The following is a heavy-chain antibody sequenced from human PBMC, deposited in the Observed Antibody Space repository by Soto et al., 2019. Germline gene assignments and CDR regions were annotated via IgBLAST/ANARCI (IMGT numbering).Heavy chain of an antibody. Sequence: ASVKVSCKASGYTFTDYYMHWVRRAPGQGLEWMGWINPNSGGTNYAQKFQGRVTMTRDTSISTAYMELSRLRSDDTAVYYCARKLELRGSYYYYYDMDVWGLGTTVTVSS. V-gene: IGHV1-2*02. CDR1: GYTFTDYY. CDR2: INPNSGGT. D-gene: IGHD1-7*01. J-gene: IGHJ6*02. CDR3: ARKLELRGSYYYYYDMDV.